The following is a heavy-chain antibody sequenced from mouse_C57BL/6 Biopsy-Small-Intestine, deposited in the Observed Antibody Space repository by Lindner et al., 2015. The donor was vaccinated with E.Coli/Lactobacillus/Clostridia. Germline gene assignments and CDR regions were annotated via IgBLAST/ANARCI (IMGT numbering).Heavy chain of an antibody. CDR3: APNPDSFDY. CDR1: GYSFTSYY. Sequence: VQLQESGPELVKPGASVKISCKASGYSFTSYYLHWVKQRPGQGLEWIGWIYPGSGNTKYNEKFKGKATLTADTSSSTAYMQLSSLTSENSAVYYCAPNPDSFDYWGQGTTLTVSS. V-gene: IGHV1-66*01. CDR2: IYPGSGNT. J-gene: IGHJ2*01.